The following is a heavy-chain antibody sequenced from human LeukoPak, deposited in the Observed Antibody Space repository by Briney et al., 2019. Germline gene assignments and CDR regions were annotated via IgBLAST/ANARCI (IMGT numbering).Heavy chain of an antibody. D-gene: IGHD3-10*01. CDR2: ISSSSSYI. Sequence: PGGSLRLSCAASGFTFSSYSMNWVSQAPGKGLEWVSSISSSSSYIYYADSVKGRLTISRDNAKNSLYLQVNSLRAEDTAVYYCARGSMVRDPVGYWGQGTLVTVSS. V-gene: IGHV3-21*01. CDR1: GFTFSSYS. J-gene: IGHJ4*02. CDR3: ARGSMVRDPVGY.